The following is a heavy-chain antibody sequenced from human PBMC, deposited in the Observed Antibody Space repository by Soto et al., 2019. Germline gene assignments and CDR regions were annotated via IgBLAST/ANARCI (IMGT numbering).Heavy chain of an antibody. CDR2: IYYSGST. Sequence: PSETLSLTCTVSGGSISSGGYYWSWIRQHPGKGLEWIGYIYYSGSTYYNPSLKSRVTISVDTSKDQSSLKLSSVTAADTAVYYCARLGIKIFGVANWFDPWGQGTLVTVSS. V-gene: IGHV4-31*03. CDR3: ARLGIKIFGVANWFDP. J-gene: IGHJ5*02. CDR1: GGSISSGGYY. D-gene: IGHD3-3*01.